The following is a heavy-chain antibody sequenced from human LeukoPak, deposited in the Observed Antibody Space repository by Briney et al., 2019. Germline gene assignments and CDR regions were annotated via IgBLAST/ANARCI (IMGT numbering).Heavy chain of an antibody. D-gene: IGHD3-10*01. V-gene: IGHV1-69*01. CDR3: ARFSYAYYYGSGSYRYNWFDP. Sequence: GSSVKVSCKASGGTFSSYAISWVRQAPGQGLEWMGGIIPIFGTANYAQKFQGRVTITADESTGTAYMELSSLRSEDTAVYYCARFSYAYYYGSGSYRYNWFDPWGQGTLVTVSS. CDR2: IIPIFGTA. CDR1: GGTFSSYA. J-gene: IGHJ5*02.